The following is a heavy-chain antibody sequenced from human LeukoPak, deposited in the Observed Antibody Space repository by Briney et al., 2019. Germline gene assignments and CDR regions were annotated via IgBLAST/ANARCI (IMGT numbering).Heavy chain of an antibody. D-gene: IGHD3-3*01. CDR2: IYTSGST. V-gene: IGHV4-4*09. CDR1: GGSIGSYY. CDR3: ARLGLRSADY. Sequence: SETLSLTCTVSGGSIGSYYWSWIRQPPGKGLEWIGYIYTSGSTNYNPSLKSRVTISVDTSKNQFSLKLSSVTAADTAVYYCARLGLRSADYWGQGTLVTVSS. J-gene: IGHJ4*02.